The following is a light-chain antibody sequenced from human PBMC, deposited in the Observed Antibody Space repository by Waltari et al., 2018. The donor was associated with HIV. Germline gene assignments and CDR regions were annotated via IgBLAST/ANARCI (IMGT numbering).Light chain of an antibody. V-gene: IGLV1-47*01. J-gene: IGLJ3*02. Sequence: QSVLTQPPSASGTPGQRVTISCSGSSSNIGSNYVYWYQQLPGTTPKLLIYRNNRRPSGVPDRFSGSKSGTSASLAISGLRSEDEADYYCAAWDDSLSGWVFGGVTKLTVL. CDR2: RNN. CDR1: SSNIGSNY. CDR3: AAWDDSLSGWV.